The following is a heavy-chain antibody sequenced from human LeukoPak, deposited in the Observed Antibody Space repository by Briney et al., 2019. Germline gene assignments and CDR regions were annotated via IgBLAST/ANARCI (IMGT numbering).Heavy chain of an antibody. D-gene: IGHD3-16*01. CDR2: VYSNGNT. CDR1: GGSINDNY. Sequence: SETLSLTCTVSGGSINDNYWTWIRQPPGKGLEWIDYVYSNGNTNYNPSLKSRVTMSIDTSKNQFSLKVTSVTAADTAVYYCASGTFDGPLYGTYWYFHVWGRGTLVTVSS. V-gene: IGHV4-59*01. J-gene: IGHJ2*01. CDR3: ASGTFDGPLYGTYWYFHV.